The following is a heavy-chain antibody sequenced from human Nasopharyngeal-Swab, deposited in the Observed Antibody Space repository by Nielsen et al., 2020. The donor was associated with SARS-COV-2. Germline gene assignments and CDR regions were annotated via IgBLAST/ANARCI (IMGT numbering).Heavy chain of an antibody. CDR3: ARDRLQYYDFWSGYPNYFDY. Sequence: GGSLRLSCAASGFTFSSYGMHWVRQAPGKGLEWVSSISSSSSYIYYADSVKGRFTISRDNAKNSLYLQMNSLRAEDTAVYYCARDRLQYYDFWSGYPNYFDYWGQGTLVTVSS. V-gene: IGHV3-21*01. D-gene: IGHD3-3*01. CDR2: ISSSSSYI. CDR1: GFTFSSYG. J-gene: IGHJ4*02.